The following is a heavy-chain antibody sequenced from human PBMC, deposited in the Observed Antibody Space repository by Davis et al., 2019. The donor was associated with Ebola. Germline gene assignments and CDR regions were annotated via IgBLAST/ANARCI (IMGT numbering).Heavy chain of an antibody. J-gene: IGHJ4*02. CDR2: ISYDGSNK. D-gene: IGHD5-24*01. CDR3: ARVRRDGYNLLVDY. CDR1: GFTFSSYA. Sequence: GESLKISCAASGFTFSSYAMHWVRQAPGKGLEWVAVISYDGSNKYYADSVKGRFTISRDNSKNTLYLQMNSLRAEDTAVYYCARVRRDGYNLLVDYWGQGTLVTVSS. V-gene: IGHV3-30-3*01.